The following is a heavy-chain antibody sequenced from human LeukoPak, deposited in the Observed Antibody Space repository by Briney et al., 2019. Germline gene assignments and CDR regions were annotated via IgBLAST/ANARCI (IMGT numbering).Heavy chain of an antibody. V-gene: IGHV4-39*01. CDR1: GASFDNSYC. Sequence: SETLSLSCTVSGASFDNSYCWTWVRQPPGKRPEWIGTIYSSAFTSYSPSLRSRVTISADTSKNLFSLRLTSVTDADTGVYSCARGSDDYKSGNYWGQGILVTVSS. CDR3: ARGSDDYKSGNY. J-gene: IGHJ4*02. D-gene: IGHD4/OR15-4a*01. CDR2: IYSSAFT.